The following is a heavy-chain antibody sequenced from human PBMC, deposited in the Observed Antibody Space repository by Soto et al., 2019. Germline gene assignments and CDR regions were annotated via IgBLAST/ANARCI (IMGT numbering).Heavy chain of an antibody. D-gene: IGHD6-19*01. J-gene: IGHJ6*02. Sequence: PGGSLRLSCAASGFTFDDYAMHWVRQAPGKGLEWVSGISWNSGSIGYADSVKGRFTTSRDNAKNSLYLQMNSLRAEDTALYYCAKTTKNWLIPFYYYYGMDVWGQGTTVTVSS. CDR1: GFTFDDYA. CDR3: AKTTKNWLIPFYYYYGMDV. CDR2: ISWNSGSI. V-gene: IGHV3-9*01.